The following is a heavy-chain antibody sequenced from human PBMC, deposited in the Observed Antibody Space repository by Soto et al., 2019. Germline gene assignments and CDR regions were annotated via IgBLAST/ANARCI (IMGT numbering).Heavy chain of an antibody. D-gene: IGHD5-18*01. CDR3: ARYGYSSGFRYFDY. Sequence: QVQLQESGPGLVKPSETLSLTCSVSGGSISSYYWRWIRQPPGKGLEWIGYIYFTGDTNYNPSLKSRVTRSHDTAKNQFSLRLNSVTAADTAVYYCARYGYSSGFRYFDYWGQGILLTLSS. CDR2: IYFTGDT. CDR1: GGSISSYY. V-gene: IGHV4-59*01. J-gene: IGHJ4*02.